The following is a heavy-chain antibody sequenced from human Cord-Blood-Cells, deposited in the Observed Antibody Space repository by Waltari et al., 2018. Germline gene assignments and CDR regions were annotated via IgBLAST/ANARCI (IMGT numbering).Heavy chain of an antibody. J-gene: IGHJ2*01. CDR2: INHSGST. Sequence: QVQLQQWGAGLLKPSETLYLTCAVHGGSFSGYYWSWIRQPPGKGLEWIGEINHSGSTNYNPSLKSRVTISVDTSKNQFSLKLSSVTAADTAVYYCARAGRATWARDRYFDLWGRGTLVTVSS. CDR1: GGSFSGYY. D-gene: IGHD3-10*01. V-gene: IGHV4-34*01. CDR3: ARAGRATWARDRYFDL.